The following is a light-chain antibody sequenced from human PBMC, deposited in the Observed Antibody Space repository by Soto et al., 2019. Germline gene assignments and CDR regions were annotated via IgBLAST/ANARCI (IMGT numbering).Light chain of an antibody. CDR2: KDN. V-gene: IGLV3-25*02. CDR3: QSADSSGSYP. J-gene: IGLJ3*02. Sequence: SYELTQPPSVSVSPGQTARITCSGDALPDQYAYWYQQRPGQAPVLVIYKDNERSTGIPERFSGSTSGTTATLTVSGVQAEDEADYYCQSADSSGSYPFGGGTKLTVL. CDR1: ALPDQY.